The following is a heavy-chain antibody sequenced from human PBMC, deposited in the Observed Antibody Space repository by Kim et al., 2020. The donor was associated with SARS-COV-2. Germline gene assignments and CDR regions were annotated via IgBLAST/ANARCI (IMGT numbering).Heavy chain of an antibody. J-gene: IGHJ5*02. CDR1: GFTFSSYS. CDR3: ARDLGYDFWSGYSNWFDT. CDR2: ISSSSSTI. Sequence: GGSLRLSCAASGFTFSSYSMNWVRQAPGKGLEWVSYISSSSSTIYYADSVKGRFTISRDNAKNSLYLQMNSLRDEDTAVYYCARDLGYDFWSGYSNWFDTWGQGTLVPVSS. D-gene: IGHD3-3*01. V-gene: IGHV3-48*02.